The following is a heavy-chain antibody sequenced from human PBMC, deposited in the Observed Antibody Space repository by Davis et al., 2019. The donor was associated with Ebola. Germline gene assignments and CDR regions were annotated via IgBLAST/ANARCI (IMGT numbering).Heavy chain of an antibody. CDR2: ISGSGGST. V-gene: IGHV3-23*01. CDR3: ANNVRGWLYYFDY. D-gene: IGHD6-19*01. Sequence: GESLKISCAASGFTFSSYAMSWVRQAPGKGLEWVSAISGSGGSTYYADSVKGRFTISRDNSKNTLYLQMNSLRAEDTAVYYCANNVRGWLYYFDYWGQGTLVTVSS. CDR1: GFTFSSYA. J-gene: IGHJ4*02.